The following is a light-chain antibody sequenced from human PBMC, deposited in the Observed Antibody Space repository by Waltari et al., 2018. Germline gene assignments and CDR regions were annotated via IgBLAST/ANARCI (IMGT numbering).Light chain of an antibody. CDR3: QQTYSNFRT. Sequence: DIQMTQSPSSLSASVGDSVTIACRASQRISSYLNWYHHKPGQAPKLLIYAASSLESGVPSRFSSSGFGTDFTLTINSLQPEDFAVYYCQQTYSNFRTFGQGTKVDVK. CDR1: QRISSY. CDR2: AAS. V-gene: IGKV1-39*01. J-gene: IGKJ1*01.